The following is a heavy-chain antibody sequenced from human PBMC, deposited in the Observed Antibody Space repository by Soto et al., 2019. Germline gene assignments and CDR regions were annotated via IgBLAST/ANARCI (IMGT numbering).Heavy chain of an antibody. CDR2: IKPNSGGT. J-gene: IGHJ4*02. CDR1: GYTFTGYY. D-gene: IGHD6-6*01. Sequence: QVQLVQSGAEVKKPGASVKGSCKASGYTFTGYYMHWVRQAPGQGLEWMGWIKPNSGGTNYAQKFHGWVTMTRDTSISTAYMELSRLRSDDTGVYYCARVGGRGRIGVNMLVNWGQGTLVTVSS. V-gene: IGHV1-2*04. CDR3: ARVGGRGRIGVNMLVN.